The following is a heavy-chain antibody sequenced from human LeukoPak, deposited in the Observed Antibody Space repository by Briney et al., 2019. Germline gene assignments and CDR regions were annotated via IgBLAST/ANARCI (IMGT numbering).Heavy chain of an antibody. CDR3: ARPQGQWPVKGAFDI. CDR1: GYTFTNYG. D-gene: IGHD6-19*01. V-gene: IGHV1-18*01. Sequence: GASVKVSCKASGYTFTNYGISWVRQAPGQGLEWMGWISAYNGNTNYAQKLQGRVTMTTDTSTSTAYMELRSLRSDDTAVYYCARPQGQWPVKGAFDIWGQGTMVTVSS. CDR2: ISAYNGNT. J-gene: IGHJ3*02.